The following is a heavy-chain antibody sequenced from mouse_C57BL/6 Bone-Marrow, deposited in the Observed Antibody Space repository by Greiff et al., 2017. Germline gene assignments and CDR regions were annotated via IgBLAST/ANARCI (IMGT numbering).Heavy chain of an antibody. CDR3: ARWPLLFSWYAMDY. Sequence: VKLVESGAELVKPGASVKISCKASGYAFSSYWMNWVKQRPGKGLEWIGQIYPGDGDTNYNGKFKGKATLTADKSSSTAYMQLRSLTSEDSAVYFCARWPLLFSWYAMDYWGQGTSVTVSS. CDR2: IYPGDGDT. CDR1: GYAFSSYW. V-gene: IGHV1-80*01. D-gene: IGHD2-1*01. J-gene: IGHJ4*01.